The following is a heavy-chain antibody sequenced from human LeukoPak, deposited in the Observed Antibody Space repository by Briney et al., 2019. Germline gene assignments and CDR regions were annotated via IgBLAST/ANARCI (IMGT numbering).Heavy chain of an antibody. J-gene: IGHJ4*02. CDR3: ARDYGGSSPLDY. CDR2: ISISGSTI. Sequence: GGSLRLSCAASGFTFSSYEMHWVRQAPGKGLEWVSYISISGSTIFYADSVKGRFTISRDNAKNSLYLQMNSLRDEDTAVYYCARDYGGSSPLDYWGQGTLVTVSS. V-gene: IGHV3-48*03. CDR1: GFTFSSYE. D-gene: IGHD4-23*01.